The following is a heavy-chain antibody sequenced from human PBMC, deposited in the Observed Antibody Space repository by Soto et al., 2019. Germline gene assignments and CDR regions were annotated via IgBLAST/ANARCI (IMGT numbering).Heavy chain of an antibody. CDR2: ISGSGGDT. V-gene: IGHV3-23*01. Sequence: GGSLRLSCSASGFTFTSYAMSWVRQAPGKGLEWVSGISGSGGDTKSADSVKGRFTISRDNFKNMLYLQMNSLRAEDTAVYYCAKRLGDIDSFDLWGQGTMVTVSS. CDR1: GFTFTSYA. D-gene: IGHD3-16*01. CDR3: AKRLGDIDSFDL. J-gene: IGHJ3*01.